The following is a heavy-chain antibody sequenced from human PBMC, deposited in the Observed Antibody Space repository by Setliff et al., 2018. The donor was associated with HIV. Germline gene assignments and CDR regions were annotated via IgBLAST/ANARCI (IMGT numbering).Heavy chain of an antibody. CDR1: GGTFSSYV. V-gene: IGHV1-69*05. CDR2: IIPMYGVT. J-gene: IGHJ5*02. CDR3: ALPYCSGGNCWSSASLPPAGWFDP. Sequence: KVSCKASGGTFSSYVISWVRQAPGQGPEWMGGIIPMYGVTNYAQKFQGRVTITTDESTSTAYMELSSLRSEDTAVYYCALPYCSGGNCWSSASLPPAGWFDPWGQGTLGTVSS. D-gene: IGHD2-15*01.